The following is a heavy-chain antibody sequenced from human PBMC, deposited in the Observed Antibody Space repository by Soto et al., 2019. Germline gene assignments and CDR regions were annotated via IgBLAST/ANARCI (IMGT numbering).Heavy chain of an antibody. V-gene: IGHV3-23*01. Sequence: VHLLDSGGGLVQPGGSLRLSCAASGFTFSNYVMSWVRQAPGKGLEWVSSISGSGDKTYYPDSVKGRFTISRANSKTTLFLQMNRLRAEDTAVYYCATLPLVLALGFDYWGQGTLVTVSS. CDR2: ISGSGDKT. J-gene: IGHJ4*02. CDR3: ATLPLVLALGFDY. CDR1: GFTFSNYV.